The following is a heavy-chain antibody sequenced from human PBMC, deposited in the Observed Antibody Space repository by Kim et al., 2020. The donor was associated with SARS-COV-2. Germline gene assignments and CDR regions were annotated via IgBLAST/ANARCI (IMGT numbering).Heavy chain of an antibody. V-gene: IGHV3-23*03. CDR3: SAEGGYNHGYGDFDY. D-gene: IGHD1-1*01. CDR2: IYSGGSST. J-gene: IGHJ4*01. Sequence: GGSLRLSCAASGFTVSSYVMSWVRQAPGKGLEWVSVIYSGGSSTYDADVVNGLITTTGDNTKNTHFLLINLRAADTTAVYYSAEGGYNHGYGDFDYW. CDR1: GFTVSSYV.